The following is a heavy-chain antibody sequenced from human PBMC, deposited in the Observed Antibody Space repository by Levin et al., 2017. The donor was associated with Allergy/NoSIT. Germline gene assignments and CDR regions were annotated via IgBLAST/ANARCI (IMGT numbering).Heavy chain of an antibody. D-gene: IGHD3-10*01. J-gene: IGHJ4*02. CDR3: ATRGRRVRGVGSEGVFDY. CDR1: GGSISSYY. V-gene: IGHV4-59*01. CDR2: IYYSGST. Sequence: PSETLSLTCTVSGGSISSYYWSWIRQPPGKGLEWIGYIYYSGSTNYNPSLKSRVTISVDTSKNQFSLKLSSVTAADTAVYYCATRGRRVRGVGSEGVFDYWGQGTLVTVSS.